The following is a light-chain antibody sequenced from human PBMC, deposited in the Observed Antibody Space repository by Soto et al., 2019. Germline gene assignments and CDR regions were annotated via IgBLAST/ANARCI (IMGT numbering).Light chain of an antibody. CDR2: AAS. V-gene: IGKV1-27*01. CDR1: QSLRSY. Sequence: DIQLTQSPSSLSPSVGESVTISCRASQSLRSYLAWYQQRPGKVPKLLISAASTLQSRGPSRFSGSGSGTHSTPTIRSLQTEDVATYYCQKYHSAPLTFGGGTKVEIK. CDR3: QKYHSAPLT. J-gene: IGKJ4*01.